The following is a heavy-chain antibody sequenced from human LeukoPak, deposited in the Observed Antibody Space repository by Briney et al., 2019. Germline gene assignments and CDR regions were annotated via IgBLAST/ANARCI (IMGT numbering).Heavy chain of an antibody. D-gene: IGHD5-24*01. Sequence: GGSLRLSCAASGFTFSSYAMSWVRQAPGTGLEWVSGISDSGTGTYYADSVKGRFTISRDNSKNTLFLQMNSLRAEDTAVYYCAKDHIRRDGYSDFDYWGQGTLVTVSS. CDR2: ISDSGTGT. CDR3: AKDHIRRDGYSDFDY. CDR1: GFTFSSYA. V-gene: IGHV3-23*01. J-gene: IGHJ4*02.